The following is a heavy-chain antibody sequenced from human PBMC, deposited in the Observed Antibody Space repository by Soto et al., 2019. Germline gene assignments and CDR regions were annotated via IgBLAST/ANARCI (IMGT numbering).Heavy chain of an antibody. J-gene: IGHJ6*02. CDR3: ARRVYAMDV. Sequence: GSLRLSCAASGFTFSSYWMSWVRQAPGKGLDWVANIKHDGSEKYYVDSVKGRFTISRDNAKNSLYLEMNSLRDEDTAVYYCARRVYAMDVWGQGTTVTVSS. CDR2: IKHDGSEK. CDR1: GFTFSSYW. V-gene: IGHV3-7*01.